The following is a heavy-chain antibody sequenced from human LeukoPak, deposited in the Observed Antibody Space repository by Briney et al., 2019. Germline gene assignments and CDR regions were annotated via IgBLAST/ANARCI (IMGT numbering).Heavy chain of an antibody. CDR3: ARGHSGYDYQGVVYWYFDL. V-gene: IGHV4-34*01. CDR2: INHSGST. CDR1: GGSFSGYY. J-gene: IGHJ2*01. Sequence: SETLSLTCAVYGGSFSGYYWSWIRQPPGKGLEWIGEINHSGSTNYNPSLKSRVTISVDTSKNQFSLKLSSVTAADTAVYYCARGHSGYDYQGVVYWYFDLWGRGTLVPVSS. D-gene: IGHD5-12*01.